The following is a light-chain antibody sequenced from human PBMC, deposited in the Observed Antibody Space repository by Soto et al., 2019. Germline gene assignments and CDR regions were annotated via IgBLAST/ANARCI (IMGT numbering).Light chain of an antibody. J-gene: IGLJ2*01. V-gene: IGLV2-14*01. CDR2: DVS. Sequence: QSALTQPASVSGSPGQSITISCTGTSGDIGTYNYVSWYQQHPGKAPKLMIYDVSYRPSGVSNRFSGSKSGNTASLTISGLQAEDDADYYCSSFTRSSTVVFGGGTKLTVL. CDR3: SSFTRSSTVV. CDR1: SGDIGTYNY.